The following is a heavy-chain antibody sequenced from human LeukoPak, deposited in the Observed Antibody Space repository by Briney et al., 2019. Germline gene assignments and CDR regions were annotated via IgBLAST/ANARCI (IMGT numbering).Heavy chain of an antibody. Sequence: PSETLSLTCTVSGGSISSGGYYWSWIRQPPGKGLEWIGYIYHSGSTYYNPSLKSRVTISVDTSKNQFSLKLSSVAAADTAVYYCARAPRYFDWLSDAFDIWGQGTMVTVSS. CDR1: GGSISSGGYY. CDR2: IYHSGST. D-gene: IGHD3-9*01. CDR3: ARAPRYFDWLSDAFDI. V-gene: IGHV4-30-2*01. J-gene: IGHJ3*02.